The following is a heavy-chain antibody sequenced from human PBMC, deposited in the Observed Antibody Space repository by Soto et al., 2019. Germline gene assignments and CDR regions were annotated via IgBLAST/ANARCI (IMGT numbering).Heavy chain of an antibody. Sequence: ETLSLTCTVSGGSISSSSYYWGWIRQPPGKGLEWIGSIYYSGSTYYNPSLKSRVTIPVDTSKNQFSLKLSSVTAADTAVYYCASTYGSGGLFDYWGQGTLVTVSS. CDR2: IYYSGST. J-gene: IGHJ4*02. CDR3: ASTYGSGGLFDY. V-gene: IGHV4-39*01. D-gene: IGHD3-10*01. CDR1: GGSISSSSYY.